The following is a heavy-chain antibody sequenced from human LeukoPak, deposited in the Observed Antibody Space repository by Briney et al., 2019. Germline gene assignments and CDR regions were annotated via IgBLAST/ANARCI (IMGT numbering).Heavy chain of an antibody. CDR1: GASITSYY. Sequence: SETLSLTCTVSGASITSYYWSWIRQPAGKGLEWIGRIYISGSTNYNPSLTSRVTMSVDTSKNQFSLKLSSVTAADTAVYYCARDNYYGSSGYGTFDYWGQGTLVTVSS. D-gene: IGHD3-22*01. J-gene: IGHJ4*02. V-gene: IGHV4-4*07. CDR3: ARDNYYGSSGYGTFDY. CDR2: IYISGST.